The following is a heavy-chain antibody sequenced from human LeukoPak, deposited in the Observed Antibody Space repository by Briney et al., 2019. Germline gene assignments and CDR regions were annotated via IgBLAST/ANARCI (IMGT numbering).Heavy chain of an antibody. J-gene: IGHJ4*02. Sequence: SETLSLTCTVSGYSISSGYYWGWIRQPPGKGLEWIGSIYHSGSTYYNPSLKSRVTISVDTSKNQFSLKLSSVTAADTAVYYCARVLGDYYGSGSLNFFDYWGQGTLVTVSS. CDR2: IYHSGST. V-gene: IGHV4-38-2*02. D-gene: IGHD3-10*01. CDR1: GYSISSGYY. CDR3: ARVLGDYYGSGSLNFFDY.